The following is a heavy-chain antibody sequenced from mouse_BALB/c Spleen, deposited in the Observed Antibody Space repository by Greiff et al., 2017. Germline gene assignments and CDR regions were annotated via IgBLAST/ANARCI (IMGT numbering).Heavy chain of an antibody. CDR3: ARPRDYGPFAY. CDR2: INPDSNTI. D-gene: IGHD2-4*01. J-gene: IGHJ3*01. V-gene: IGHV4-1*02. CDR1: GFDFSRYW. Sequence: EVQLVESGGGLVQPGGSLKLSCAASGFDFSRYWMSWVRQAPGKGLEWIGEINPDSNTINYTPSLKDKFIISRDNAKNTLYLQMSKVRSEDTALYYCARPRDYGPFAYWGQGTLVTVSA.